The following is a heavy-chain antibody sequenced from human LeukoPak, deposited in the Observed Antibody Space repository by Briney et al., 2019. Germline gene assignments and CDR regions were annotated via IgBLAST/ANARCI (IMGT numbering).Heavy chain of an antibody. V-gene: IGHV3-21*01. CDR1: GFTFSSYS. J-gene: IGHJ3*02. CDR2: ISSSSSYI. D-gene: IGHD2-21*02. CDR3: AKFCGGDCFHAFDI. Sequence: PGGSLRLSCAASGFTFSSYSMNWVRQAPGKGLEWVSSISSSSSYIYYADSVKGRFTISRDNSKNTLYLQMNSLRAEDTAVYYCAKFCGGDCFHAFDIWGQGTMVTVSS.